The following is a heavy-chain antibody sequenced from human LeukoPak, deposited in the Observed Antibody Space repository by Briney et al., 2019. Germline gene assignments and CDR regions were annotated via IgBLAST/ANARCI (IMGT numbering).Heavy chain of an antibody. CDR1: GFTVSSNY. V-gene: IGHV3-11*03. Sequence: GGSLRLSCAASGFTVSSNYMSWIRQAPGKGLEWVSYISSSSSYTNYADSVKGRFTISRDNAKNSLYLQMNSLRAEDTAVYYCASGYSSGWFKLDYWGQGTLVTVSS. CDR3: ASGYSSGWFKLDY. J-gene: IGHJ4*02. CDR2: ISSSSSYT. D-gene: IGHD6-19*01.